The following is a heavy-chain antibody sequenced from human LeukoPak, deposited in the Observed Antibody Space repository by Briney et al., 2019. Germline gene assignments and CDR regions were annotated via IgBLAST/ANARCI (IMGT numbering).Heavy chain of an antibody. CDR3: AGYCSSTSCYKPNWFDP. D-gene: IGHD2-2*02. Sequence: PSETLSLTCTVSGDSISNGDYYWNWIRQPPGKGLEWIGYIYYSGSSNYNPSLKSRVTISVDTSKNQFSLNLSSVTAADTAVYYCAGYCSSTSCYKPNWFDPWGQGTLVTVSS. V-gene: IGHV4-30-4*01. CDR1: GDSISNGDYY. CDR2: IYYSGSS. J-gene: IGHJ5*02.